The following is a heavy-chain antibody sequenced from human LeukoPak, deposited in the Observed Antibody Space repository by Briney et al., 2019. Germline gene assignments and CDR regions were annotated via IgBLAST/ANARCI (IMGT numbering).Heavy chain of an antibody. J-gene: IGHJ5*02. CDR2: IYTSGST. CDR3: ARPQRAGWFDP. D-gene: IGHD2-2*01. V-gene: IGHV4-61*02. Sequence: SETLSLTCTVSGDSISSGNYYWTWIRQPAGKGLEWIGRIYTSGSTNYNPSLKSRVTISVDTSKNQFSLKLSSVTAADTAVYYCARPQRAGWFDPWGQGTLVTVSS. CDR1: GDSISSGNYY.